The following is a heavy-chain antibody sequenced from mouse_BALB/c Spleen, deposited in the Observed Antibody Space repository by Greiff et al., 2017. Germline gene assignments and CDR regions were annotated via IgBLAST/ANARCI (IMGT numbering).Heavy chain of an antibody. CDR1: GYTFTDYN. D-gene: IGHD2-3*01. CDR3: ARRDGYYAYAMDY. Sequence: VHVKQSGPELVKPGASVKIPCKASGYTFTDYNMDWVKQSHGKSLEWIGDINPNNGGTIYNQKFKGKATLTVDKSSSTAYMELRSLTSEDTAVYYCARRDGYYAYAMDYWGQGTSVTVSS. V-gene: IGHV1-18*01. J-gene: IGHJ4*01. CDR2: INPNNGGT.